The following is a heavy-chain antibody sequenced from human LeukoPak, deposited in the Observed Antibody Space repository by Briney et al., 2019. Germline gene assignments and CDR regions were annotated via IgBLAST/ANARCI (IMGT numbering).Heavy chain of an antibody. CDR3: ASTFWSGARSDYYYMDV. D-gene: IGHD3-3*01. V-gene: IGHV3-30*03. CDR2: ILYDGSNK. CDR1: GFSFSSYG. J-gene: IGHJ6*03. Sequence: PGGSLRLSCAASGFSFSSYGMHWVRQAAGKGLEWGGCILYDGSNKHYADSVKGRFTISRDNSKNTLYLQMNSLRAEDTAVYYCASTFWSGARSDYYYMDVWGKGTTVTVSS.